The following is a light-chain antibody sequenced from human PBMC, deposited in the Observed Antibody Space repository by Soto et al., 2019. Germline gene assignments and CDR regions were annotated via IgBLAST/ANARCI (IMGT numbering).Light chain of an antibody. CDR1: QSVSRN. V-gene: IGKV3-15*01. CDR3: QQYNNWPRT. Sequence: EIVMTQSPATLSVSPGERATLSCRASQSVSRNLAWYQQRPGQAPRLLIYDASTRATGIPARFSGSGSGTEFTLTISSLQSEDLAAYYCQQYNNWPRTFGQGTKVDIK. J-gene: IGKJ1*01. CDR2: DAS.